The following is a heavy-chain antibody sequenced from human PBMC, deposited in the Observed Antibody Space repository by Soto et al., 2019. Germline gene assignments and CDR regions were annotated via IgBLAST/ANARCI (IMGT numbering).Heavy chain of an antibody. Sequence: ASVKVSCKASGYTFTSYAMHWVRQAPGQRLEWMGWINAGNGHTKYSQKFQGRVTMTRDTSTSTVYMELSSLRSEDTAVYYCAVTELSFRENWF. CDR3: AVTELSFRENWF. V-gene: IGHV1-3*01. J-gene: IGHJ5*01. CDR2: INAGNGHT. CDR1: GYTFTSYA. D-gene: IGHD3-10*01.